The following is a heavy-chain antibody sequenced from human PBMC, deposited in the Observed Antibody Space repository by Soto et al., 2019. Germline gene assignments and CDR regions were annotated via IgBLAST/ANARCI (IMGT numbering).Heavy chain of an antibody. CDR3: AILTSIAARPVY. D-gene: IGHD6-6*01. J-gene: IGHJ4*02. CDR1: GDSFSSYS. CDR2: IIPIFGTA. V-gene: IGHV1-69*13. Sequence: SFKVSFAASGDSFSSYSISWVRQAPVQGLDWMGGIIPIFGTANYAQKFQWRVTITADESTITAYMELSSLRSEDTAVYYCAILTSIAARPVYWGQGTLVTVSS.